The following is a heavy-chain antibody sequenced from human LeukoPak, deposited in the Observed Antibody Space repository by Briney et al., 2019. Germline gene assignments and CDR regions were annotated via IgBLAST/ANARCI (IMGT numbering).Heavy chain of an antibody. J-gene: IGHJ5*02. Sequence: SETLSLTCTVSCGSISSYYWSWIRQPPGKGLEWIGYIYYSGSTNYNPSLKSRVTISVDTSKNQFSLKLSSVTAAATAVYYCARGHYDILTGYYRGDWFDPWGQGTLVTVSS. CDR1: CGSISSYY. CDR3: ARGHYDILTGYYRGDWFDP. V-gene: IGHV4-59*12. CDR2: IYYSGST. D-gene: IGHD3-9*01.